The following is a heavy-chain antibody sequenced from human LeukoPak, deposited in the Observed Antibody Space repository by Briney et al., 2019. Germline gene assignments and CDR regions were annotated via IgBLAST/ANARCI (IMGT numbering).Heavy chain of an antibody. CDR3: ARAYSRSRFDY. J-gene: IGHJ4*02. V-gene: IGHV5-10-1*01. CDR1: GYNFTNYW. D-gene: IGHD6-6*01. Sequence: GESLKISCRGSGYNFTNYWISWVRQMPGKGLEWMGTIDPSDSYNNYSPSFQGHVTISADKSISTAYLQWSSLKAADTAMYYCARAYSRSRFDYWGQGTLVTVSS. CDR2: IDPSDSYN.